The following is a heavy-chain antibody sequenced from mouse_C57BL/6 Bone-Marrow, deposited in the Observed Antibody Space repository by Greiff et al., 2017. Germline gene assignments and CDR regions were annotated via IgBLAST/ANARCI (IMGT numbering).Heavy chain of an antibody. D-gene: IGHD1-1*01. CDR1: GYSFTGYF. CDR3: ARERFITTVVARYFDV. CDR2: INPYNGDT. J-gene: IGHJ1*03. V-gene: IGHV1-20*01. Sequence: VQLQQSGPELVKPGDSVKISCKASGYSFTGYFMNWVMQSHGKSLEWIGRINPYNGDTFYNQKFKGKATLTVDKSSSTAHMELRSLTSEDSALYYCARERFITTVVARYFDVWGTGTTVTVSS.